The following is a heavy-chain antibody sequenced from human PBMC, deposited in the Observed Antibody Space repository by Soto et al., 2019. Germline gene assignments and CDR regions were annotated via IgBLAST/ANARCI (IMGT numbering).Heavy chain of an antibody. CDR3: AGTFTMIVVDKQRAFDI. D-gene: IGHD3-22*01. CDR2: IYYSGST. J-gene: IGHJ3*02. V-gene: IGHV4-59*01. CDR1: GGSISSYY. Sequence: ETLSLTCTVSGGSISSYYWSWIRQPPGKGLEWIGYIYYSGSTNYNPSLKSRVTISVDTSKNQFSLKLSSVTAADTAVYYCAGTFTMIVVDKQRAFDIWGQGTMVTVSS.